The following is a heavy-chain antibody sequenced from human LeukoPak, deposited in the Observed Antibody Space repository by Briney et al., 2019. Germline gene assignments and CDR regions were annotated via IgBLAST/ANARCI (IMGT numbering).Heavy chain of an antibody. CDR3: ARDPGYSSSWSRDGAFDI. D-gene: IGHD6-13*01. CDR2: IYYSGST. CDR1: GGSISSYY. V-gene: IGHV4-59*01. J-gene: IGHJ3*02. Sequence: SETLSLTCTVSGGSISSYYWSWLRQPPGKGLEWIGYIYYSGSTNYNPSLKSRVTISADTSKNQFSLKLSSVTAADTAVYYWARDPGYSSSWSRDGAFDIWGQGTMVTVSS.